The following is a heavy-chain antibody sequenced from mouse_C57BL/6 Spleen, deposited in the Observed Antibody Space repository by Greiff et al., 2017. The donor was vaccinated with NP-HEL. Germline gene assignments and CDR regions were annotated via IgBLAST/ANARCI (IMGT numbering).Heavy chain of an antibody. CDR3: ARRGVKSSGYFDY. D-gene: IGHD3-2*02. V-gene: IGHV1-52*01. CDR1: GYTFTSYW. Sequence: QVHVKQPGAELVKPGASVKLSCKASGYTFTSYWMHWVKQRPGRGLEWIGNIDPSDSETHYNQKFKDKATLTVDKSSSTAYMQLSSLTSEDSAVYYCARRGVKSSGYFDYWGQGTTLTVSS. CDR2: IDPSDSET. J-gene: IGHJ2*01.